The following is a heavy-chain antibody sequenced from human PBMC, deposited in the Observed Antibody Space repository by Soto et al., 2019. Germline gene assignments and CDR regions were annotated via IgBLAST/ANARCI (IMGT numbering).Heavy chain of an antibody. Sequence: EVQLVESGGGLVQPGGSLRLSCAASGFTVSSNYMSWVRQAPGKGLEWVSVIYSGGSTYYADFVKGRFTISRDNSKNTLYLQMNILRAEDTAVYYCARDKGQGYCDGLGTTEHGWFVPGGQGTLVTVSS. D-gene: IGHD3-9*01. J-gene: IGHJ5*02. CDR3: ARDKGQGYCDGLGTTEHGWFVP. CDR1: GFTVSSNY. V-gene: IGHV3-66*01. CDR2: IYSGGST.